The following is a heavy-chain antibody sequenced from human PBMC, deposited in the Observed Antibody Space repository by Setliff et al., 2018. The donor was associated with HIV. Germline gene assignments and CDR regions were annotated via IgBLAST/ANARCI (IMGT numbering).Heavy chain of an antibody. V-gene: IGHV3-30*01. D-gene: IGHD6-13*01. CDR1: GFTYSNYA. Sequence: AGGSLRLSCAASGFTYSNYAMHWVRQAPGKGLEWMAVISYDGSHISYADSVKGRFTISRDNSKNTLYLQMNSLRTEDTAVYYCARVFSSSWYGIDCWGQGTLVTVSS. CDR2: ISYDGSHI. CDR3: ARVFSSSWYGIDC. J-gene: IGHJ4*02.